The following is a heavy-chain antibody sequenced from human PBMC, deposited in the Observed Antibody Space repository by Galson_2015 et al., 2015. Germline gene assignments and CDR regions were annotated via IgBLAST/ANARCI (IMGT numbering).Heavy chain of an antibody. V-gene: IGHV1-46*01. CDR2: INPSGGST. Sequence: QSGAEVKKPGESLKISCKASGYTFTSYYMHWVRQAPGQGLEWMGIINPSGGSTSYALKFQGRVTMTRDTSTSTVYMELSSLRSEDTAVYYCARDLCGGSCYSGTRYFDYWGQGTLVTVSS. CDR1: GYTFTSYY. CDR3: ARDLCGGSCYSGTRYFDY. J-gene: IGHJ4*02. D-gene: IGHD2-15*01.